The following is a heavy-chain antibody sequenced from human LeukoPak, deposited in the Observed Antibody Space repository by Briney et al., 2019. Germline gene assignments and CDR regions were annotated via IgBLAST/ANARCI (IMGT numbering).Heavy chain of an antibody. CDR1: GFTFSSYA. V-gene: IGHV3-23*01. CDR2: VSGSSDTT. J-gene: IGHJ4*02. Sequence: GGSLRLSCAASGFTFSSYAMTWVRQAPGKGLEWVSAVSGSSDTTYYADFVKGRFTISRDNSKNTLNLQMSSLRAEDTAIYYCAKGPIVPVATYFFDNWGQGTLVIVSS. CDR3: AKGPIVPVATYFFDN. D-gene: IGHD2-2*01.